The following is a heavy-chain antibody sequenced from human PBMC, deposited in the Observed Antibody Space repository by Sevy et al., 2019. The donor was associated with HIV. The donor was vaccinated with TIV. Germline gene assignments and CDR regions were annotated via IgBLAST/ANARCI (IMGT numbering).Heavy chain of an antibody. CDR1: GFTFSSYS. J-gene: IGHJ4*02. CDR2: ISSSSSYI. CDR3: ATEGGIAARPDYFDY. V-gene: IGHV3-21*01. D-gene: IGHD6-6*01. Sequence: GGSLRLSCAASGFTFSSYSMNWVRQAPGKGLEWVSSISSSSSYIYYADSVKGRFTISRDNAKNSLYLQMNSLRAEDTAVYYCATEGGIAARPDYFDYWGQGTLVTVSS.